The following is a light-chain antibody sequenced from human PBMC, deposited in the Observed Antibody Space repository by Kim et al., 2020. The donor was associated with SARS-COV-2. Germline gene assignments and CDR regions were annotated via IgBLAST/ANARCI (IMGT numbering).Light chain of an antibody. CDR2: DAS. CDR1: QDIKKF. J-gene: IGKJ2*01. CDR3: LQYDNLPYT. Sequence: DIQMTQSPSYLSASVGDRVTITCQASQDIKKFLNCYQQTPGKAPKVLISDASNLEIGVPSRFSGSGSGTDFTFTISGLLPEDIGSYYCLQYDNLPYTFGQGTKVDIK. V-gene: IGKV1-33*01.